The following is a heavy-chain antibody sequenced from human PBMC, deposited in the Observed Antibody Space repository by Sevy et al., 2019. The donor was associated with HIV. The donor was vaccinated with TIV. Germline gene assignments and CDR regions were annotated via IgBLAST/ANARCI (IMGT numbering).Heavy chain of an antibody. J-gene: IGHJ3*02. CDR3: ARERSGYTGAFDI. CDR2: ISVYNGNT. D-gene: IGHD3-3*01. CDR1: GYTFTNYD. V-gene: IGHV1-18*01. Sequence: ASVKVSCKASGYTFTNYDISWVRQAPGQGLEWMGWISVYNGNTNYAQKFQGRVTMTTDTSTSTAYMELRSLRSDDTAVYYCARERSGYTGAFDIWGQGTMVTVSS.